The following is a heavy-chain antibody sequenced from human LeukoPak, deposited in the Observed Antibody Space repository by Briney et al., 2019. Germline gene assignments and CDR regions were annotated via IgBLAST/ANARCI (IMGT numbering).Heavy chain of an antibody. V-gene: IGHV3-15*01. CDR1: GFTFSNAW. CDR3: TTDRPLGDYVWGSYRKFDY. Sequence: PGGSLRLSCAASGFTFSNAWMSWVRQAPGKGREWVGRIKSKTDGGSTDYAAPGEGRFTSSRDDSKKTLYLQMNSLKTEDTAVYYCTTDRPLGDYVWGSYRKFDYWGQGTLVTVSS. J-gene: IGHJ4*02. CDR2: IKSKTDGGST. D-gene: IGHD3-16*02.